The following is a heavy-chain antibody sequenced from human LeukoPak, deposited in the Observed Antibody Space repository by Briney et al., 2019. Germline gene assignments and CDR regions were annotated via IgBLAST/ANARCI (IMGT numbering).Heavy chain of an antibody. J-gene: IGHJ4*02. Sequence: SETLSLTCTVSGGSISSGSYYWSWLRQPAGTGLEWIGRIYTSGSTNYNPSLKSRVTISVDTSKNQFSPKLSSVTAADTAVYYRARVTTGGYYNCWGQGTLVTVSS. D-gene: IGHD3-22*01. CDR3: ARVTTGGYYNC. CDR1: GGSISSGSYY. V-gene: IGHV4-61*02. CDR2: IYTSGST.